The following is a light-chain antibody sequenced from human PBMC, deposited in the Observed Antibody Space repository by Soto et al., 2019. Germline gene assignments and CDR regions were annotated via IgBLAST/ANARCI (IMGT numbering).Light chain of an antibody. V-gene: IGKV1-39*01. Sequence: DIQVTPSPSSLSESVGDRVTISCRTSQSISIYLNWYQQKPGRAPRLLIYAASSLQSGVPSRFSGSGSGTDFTLTIRSLQPEDFATYYCQQSYSTPSITCGQGTRLEIK. CDR1: QSISIY. CDR3: QQSYSTPSIT. J-gene: IGKJ5*01. CDR2: AAS.